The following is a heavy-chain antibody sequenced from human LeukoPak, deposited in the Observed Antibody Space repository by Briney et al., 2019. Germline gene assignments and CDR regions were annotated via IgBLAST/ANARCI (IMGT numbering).Heavy chain of an antibody. Sequence: TSETLSLTCAVYGGSFSGYYWSWIRQPPGKGLEWIGEINHSGSTNYNPSLKSRVTISVDTSKNQFSLKLSSVTAADTAVYYCARVAAVAGLDYWGQGTLVTVSS. D-gene: IGHD6-19*01. CDR2: INHSGST. J-gene: IGHJ4*02. CDR3: ARVAAVAGLDY. V-gene: IGHV4-34*01. CDR1: GGSFSGYY.